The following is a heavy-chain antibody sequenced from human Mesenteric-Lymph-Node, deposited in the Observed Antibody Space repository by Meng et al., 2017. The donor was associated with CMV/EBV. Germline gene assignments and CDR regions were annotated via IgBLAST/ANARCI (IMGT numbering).Heavy chain of an antibody. D-gene: IGHD4-17*01. V-gene: IGHV1-69*02. J-gene: IGHJ6*02. CDR3: ARRVMTTVTTYGMDV. Sequence: SVKVSCKASGGTFSSYTISWVRQAPGQGLEWMGRIIPILGIANYAQKFQGRVTITADKSTSTAYMELSSLRSEDTAVYYCARRVMTTVTTYGMDVWGQGTTVTVSS. CDR1: GGTFSSYT. CDR2: IIPILGIA.